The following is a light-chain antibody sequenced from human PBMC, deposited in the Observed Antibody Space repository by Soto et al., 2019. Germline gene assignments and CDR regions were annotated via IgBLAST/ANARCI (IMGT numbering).Light chain of an antibody. CDR2: VAS. Sequence: EIVLTQSPGTLSLSPGERATLSCRASQSVSSSYLAWYQQRPGQAPRLLIYVASSRATGIPDRFSGSGSGTDFTLTITRLEPEDFAVYYCQQYDSSPPTFGGGTKVDI. CDR1: QSVSSSY. V-gene: IGKV3-20*01. CDR3: QQYDSSPPT. J-gene: IGKJ4*01.